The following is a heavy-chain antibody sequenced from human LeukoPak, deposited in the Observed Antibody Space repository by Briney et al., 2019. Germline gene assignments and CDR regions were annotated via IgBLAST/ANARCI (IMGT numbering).Heavy chain of an antibody. D-gene: IGHD3-3*01. V-gene: IGHV1-69*13. CDR3: ARGLGVLRFLDPFDY. J-gene: IGHJ4*02. CDR2: IIPIFGTA. Sequence: SVKVSCKASGGAFSSYAISWVRQAPGQGLEWMGGIIPIFGTANYAQKLQGRVTITADESTSTAYMELSSLRSEDTAVYYCARGLGVLRFLDPFDYWGQGTLVTVSS. CDR1: GGAFSSYA.